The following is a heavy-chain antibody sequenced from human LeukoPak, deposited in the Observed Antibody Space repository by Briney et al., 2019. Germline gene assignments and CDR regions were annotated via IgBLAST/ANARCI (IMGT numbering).Heavy chain of an antibody. CDR3: ARINDIDNSYHLDF. CDR2: ISSSSSYK. J-gene: IGHJ4*01. CDR1: GFTFSDYS. Sequence: GGSLRLSCAASGFTFSDYSFNWVRQAPGKGLEWVSSISSSSSYKYYADSLKGRFTISRDDAKNSLYLQVNSLRAEDTAVYYCARINDIDNSYHLDFWGHGTLVTVSS. D-gene: IGHD2-15*01. V-gene: IGHV3-21*01.